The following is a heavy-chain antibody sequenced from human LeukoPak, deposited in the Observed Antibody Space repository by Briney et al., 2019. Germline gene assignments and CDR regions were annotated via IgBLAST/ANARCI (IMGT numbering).Heavy chain of an antibody. CDR2: ISAYNGNT. CDR1: GYTFTSFV. D-gene: IGHD3-10*01. J-gene: IGHJ4*02. V-gene: IGHV1-18*01. Sequence: ASVKVSCKASGYTFTSFVISWVRQAPGQGLEWMGWISAYNGNTKSAQKFQGRVTMTTDTSTNTAYMELRSLRSDDTAVFYCVSTYYYGSGSPQAYWGQGTLVTVSS. CDR3: VSTYYYGSGSPQAY.